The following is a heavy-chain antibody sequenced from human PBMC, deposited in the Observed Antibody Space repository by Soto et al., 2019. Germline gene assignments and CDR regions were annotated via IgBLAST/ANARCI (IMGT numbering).Heavy chain of an antibody. Sequence: QITLNESGPTVVKPAETLTLTCTFSGFSLTTSGVGVGWIRQSPAKAPEWLALIYWDDDKRYSAALKSRLTITKDTSKNQVVLTMASVDPADTATYYCAHRILRTVFGLVTTTAIYFDFWCQGTPVVVSS. D-gene: IGHD3-3*01. J-gene: IGHJ4*02. CDR3: AHRILRTVFGLVTTTAIYFDF. CDR2: IYWDDDK. V-gene: IGHV2-5*02. CDR1: GFSLTTSGVG.